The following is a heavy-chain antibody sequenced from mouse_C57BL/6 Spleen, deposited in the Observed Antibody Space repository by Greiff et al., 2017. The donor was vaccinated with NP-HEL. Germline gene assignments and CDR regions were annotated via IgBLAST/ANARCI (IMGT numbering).Heavy chain of an antibody. CDR2: IDPSDSET. CDR3: ARSPLITTVDYWYFDV. J-gene: IGHJ1*03. V-gene: IGHV1-52*01. D-gene: IGHD1-1*01. Sequence: VQLQQPGAELVRPGSSVKLSCKASGYTFTSYWMHWVKQRPIQGLEWIGNIDPSDSETHYNQKFKDKATLTVDKSSSTAYMQLSSLTSEDSAVYYCARSPLITTVDYWYFDVWGTGTTVTVSS. CDR1: GYTFTSYW.